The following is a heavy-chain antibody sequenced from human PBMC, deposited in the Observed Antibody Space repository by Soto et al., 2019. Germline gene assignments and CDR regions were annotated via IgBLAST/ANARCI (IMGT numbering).Heavy chain of an antibody. CDR1: GGNFRRYA. D-gene: IGHD2-2*01. CDR2: ILPIFGSP. CDR3: VFGDCTSSSCSYYFYGLDV. Sequence: SVKVSCKASGGNFRRYAISWVRQAPGQGLEWMGGILPIFGSPSHAQKFRDRVTITADESTSTAYLELTSLTSEDTAIYYCVFGDCTSSSCSYYFYGLDVWGQGTTVTVS. J-gene: IGHJ6*02. V-gene: IGHV1-69*13.